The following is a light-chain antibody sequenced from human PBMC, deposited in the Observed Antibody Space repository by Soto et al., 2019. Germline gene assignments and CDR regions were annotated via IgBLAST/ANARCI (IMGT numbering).Light chain of an antibody. V-gene: IGKV3-20*01. J-gene: IGKJ5*01. CDR3: QRYGSSPLIT. CDR1: QSVSSSS. Sequence: EPVLTQSAGTLSLSPGERSTLSCRASQSVSSSSLAWYQQRPGQAPRLLIYGTSSSATGIPDRFSGSGSGTDFTLTISRLEPEDFAVYFCQRYGSSPLITFGQGTRLEIK. CDR2: GTS.